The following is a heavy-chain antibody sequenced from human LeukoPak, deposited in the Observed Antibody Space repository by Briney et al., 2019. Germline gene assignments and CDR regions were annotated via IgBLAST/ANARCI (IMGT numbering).Heavy chain of an antibody. CDR3: ARDYWWNYDY. CDR1: GFTFSSYA. J-gene: IGHJ4*02. CDR2: ISYDGSNK. Sequence: GGSLRLSCAASGFTFSSYAMHWVRQAPGKGLEWVAVISYDGSNKYYADSVKGRFTISRDNSKNTLYLQMNSLRAENTAVYYCARDYWWNYDYWGQGTLVTVSS. V-gene: IGHV3-30-3*01. D-gene: IGHD1-7*01.